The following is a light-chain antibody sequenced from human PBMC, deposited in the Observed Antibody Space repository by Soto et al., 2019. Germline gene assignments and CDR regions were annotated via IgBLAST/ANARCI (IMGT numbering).Light chain of an antibody. CDR1: QDISNY. J-gene: IGKJ4*01. CDR3: QQYHNLPLT. CDR2: DAS. Sequence: DIQMTQSPSSLSASVGDRVTITCQASQDISNYLNWYQQKPGKAPKLLIYDASNMETGVPSRFSGSGAGTDFIFTISSRQAEDVATYYCQQYHNLPLTFGGGTKVEIK. V-gene: IGKV1-33*01.